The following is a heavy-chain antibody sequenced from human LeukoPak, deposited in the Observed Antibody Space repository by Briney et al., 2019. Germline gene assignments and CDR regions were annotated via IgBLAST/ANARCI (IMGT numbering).Heavy chain of an antibody. CDR2: INHSGST. V-gene: IGHV4-34*01. CDR3: ARGLPEYSSGGSVDY. CDR1: GGSFSGYY. J-gene: IGHJ4*02. D-gene: IGHD6-19*01. Sequence: SETLSLTCAVYGGSFSGYYWSWIRQPPGKGLEWIGEINHSGSTNYNPSLKSRVTISVDTSKNQFSLKLSSVTAADTAVCYCARGLPEYSSGGSVDYWGQGTLVTVSS.